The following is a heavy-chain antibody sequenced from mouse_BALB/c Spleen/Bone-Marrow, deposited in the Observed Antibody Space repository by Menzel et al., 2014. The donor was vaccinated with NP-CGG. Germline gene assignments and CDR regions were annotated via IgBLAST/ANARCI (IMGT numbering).Heavy chain of an antibody. J-gene: IGHJ3*01. CDR3: ARGGDSAFAY. CDR2: INYSGFT. Sequence: DVQLQESGPGLVKPSQSLSLTCTVTGCSITSDYAWNWIRQFPGDKLEWMGYINYSGFTTYNPSLKSRISITRDTSKNQFFLQLNSVTTEDTATYYCARGGDSAFAYWGQGTLVTVSA. D-gene: IGHD2-13*01. V-gene: IGHV3-2*02. CDR1: GCSITSDYA.